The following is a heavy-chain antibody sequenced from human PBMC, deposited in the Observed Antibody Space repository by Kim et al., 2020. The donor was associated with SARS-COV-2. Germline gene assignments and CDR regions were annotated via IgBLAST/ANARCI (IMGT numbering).Heavy chain of an antibody. CDR1: GFTFSSYA. J-gene: IGHJ3*02. D-gene: IGHD4-17*01. CDR3: ARGILRWSKDAFDI. V-gene: IGHV1-69*13. CDR2: IIPIFGTA. Sequence: SVKVSCKASGFTFSSYAISWVRQAPGQGLEWMGGIIPIFGTANYAQKFQGRVTITGDESTSTAYMELSSLRSEDTAVYYCARGILRWSKDAFDIWGQGKMVTVSS.